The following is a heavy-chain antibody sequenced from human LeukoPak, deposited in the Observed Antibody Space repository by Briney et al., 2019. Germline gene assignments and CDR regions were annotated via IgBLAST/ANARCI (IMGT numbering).Heavy chain of an antibody. CDR3: ARTDYYDSTSFDY. CDR2: ISYTGNA. CDR1: GGSIRSGNEY. Sequence: PSETLSLTCTVSGGSIRSGNEYWSWIRQPPGKGLDWIGYISYTGNAYYNPSLKSRVIISVGTSKNQFSLKVNFVTAADTAVYYCARTDYYDSTSFDYWGQGTLVTVSS. V-gene: IGHV4-30-4*08. D-gene: IGHD3-22*01. J-gene: IGHJ4*02.